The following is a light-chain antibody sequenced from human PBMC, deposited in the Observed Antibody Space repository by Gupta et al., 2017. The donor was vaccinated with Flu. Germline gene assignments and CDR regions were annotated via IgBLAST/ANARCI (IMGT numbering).Light chain of an antibody. CDR1: TIDIGRFDF. J-gene: IGLJ1*01. CDR2: SVT. CDR3: SSYSSTIPPYV. Sequence: ITISSTGSTIDIGRFDFVSWYQVHPDKAPKLMIFSVTSRPSGVSSRFSGSKSGSTASLTISGLQPEDEAEYYCSSYSSTIPPYVFGTGTKVTVL. V-gene: IGLV2-14*03.